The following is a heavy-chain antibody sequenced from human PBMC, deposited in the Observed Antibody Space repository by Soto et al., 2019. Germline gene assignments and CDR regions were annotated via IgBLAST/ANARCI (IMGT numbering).Heavy chain of an antibody. Sequence: PSETLSLTCTVSGGSISSSRCHWGWIRQPPGKGLEWIASIKYSGTTFYNPSLKSRVTLSVDRSKNQFSLKLSSVTAADTAVYYCARGNVVAIDYWGQGTLVTVSS. D-gene: IGHD2-21*01. CDR2: IKYSGTT. J-gene: IGHJ4*02. CDR3: ARGNVVAIDY. CDR1: GGSISSSRCH. V-gene: IGHV4-39*07.